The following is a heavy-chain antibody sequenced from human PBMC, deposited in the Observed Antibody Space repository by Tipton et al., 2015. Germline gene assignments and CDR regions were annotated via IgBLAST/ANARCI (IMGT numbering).Heavy chain of an antibody. V-gene: IGHV3-23*01. D-gene: IGHD3-22*01. J-gene: IGHJ4*02. CDR1: GFTFGSYA. CDR3: ARGDWGSSGQAY. Sequence: GSLRLSCAASGFTFGSYAMSWVRQAPGKGLEWVSGISGSGVSTFYADSVKGRVTISRDNSKNTLYLQMNSLRAEDTAVYFCARGDWGSSGQAYWGQGTLVTVSS. CDR2: ISGSGVST.